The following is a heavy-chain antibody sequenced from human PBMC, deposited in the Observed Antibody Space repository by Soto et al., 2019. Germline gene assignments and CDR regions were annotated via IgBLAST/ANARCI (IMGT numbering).Heavy chain of an antibody. J-gene: IGHJ4*02. V-gene: IGHV3-23*01. CDR1: GFTFSSYA. CDR2: ISGSGGST. D-gene: IGHD3-3*01. Sequence: VGSLRLSCAASGFTFSSYAMSWVRQAPGKGLEWVSAISGSGGSTYYADSVKGRFTISRDNSKNTLYLQMNSLRAGDTAVYYCACPRITIFGVVIAPLDYWGQGTLVTVSS. CDR3: ACPRITIFGVVIAPLDY.